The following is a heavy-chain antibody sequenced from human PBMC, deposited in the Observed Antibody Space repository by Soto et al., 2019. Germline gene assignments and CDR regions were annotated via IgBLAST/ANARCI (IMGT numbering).Heavy chain of an antibody. V-gene: IGHV5-51*01. CDR3: ARPAAAGPLDYYYGMDV. D-gene: IGHD6-13*01. Sequence: GESLKISCKVSGNSLTNYWIGWVRQVPGKGLEWIGLIYVGDSNTRYSPSFQGQVTISADKSISTAYLQWSSLKASDTAMYYCARPAAAGPLDYYYGMDVWGQGTTVTVSS. CDR1: GNSLTNYW. J-gene: IGHJ6*02. CDR2: IYVGDSNT.